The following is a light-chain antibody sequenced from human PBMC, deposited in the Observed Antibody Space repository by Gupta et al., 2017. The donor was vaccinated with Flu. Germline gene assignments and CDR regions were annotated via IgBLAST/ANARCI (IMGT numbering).Light chain of an antibody. CDR2: EVS. J-gene: IGLJ3*02. CDR3: SSYAGNNNFV. V-gene: IGLV2-8*01. Sequence: QSALTQPRSASGSPGQSVTISCTGTSSDVGGYNYVSWYQQHPGKAPKLIIYEVSTRPAGVPDRCSGSKSGNTASLTVSELQAEDEADYYCSSYAGNNNFVFGGGTKLTVL. CDR1: SSDVGGYNY.